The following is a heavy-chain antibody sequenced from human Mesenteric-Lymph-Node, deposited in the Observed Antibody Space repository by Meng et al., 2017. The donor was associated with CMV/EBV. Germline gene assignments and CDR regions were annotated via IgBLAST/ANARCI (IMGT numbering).Heavy chain of an antibody. CDR2: ISYDGSNK. J-gene: IGHJ4*02. D-gene: IGHD4-11*01. CDR1: GFTFSSYA. CDR3: ARASWYSNYNDY. Sequence: CEASGFTFSSYAMPWVRQAPGKGLEWVAVISYDGSNKYYADSVKGRFTISRDNSKNTLYLQMNSLRAEDTAVYYCARASWYSNYNDYWGQGTLVTVSS. V-gene: IGHV3-30*04.